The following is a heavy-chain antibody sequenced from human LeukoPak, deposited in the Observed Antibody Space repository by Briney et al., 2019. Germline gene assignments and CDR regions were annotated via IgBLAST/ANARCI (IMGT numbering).Heavy chain of an antibody. J-gene: IGHJ4*02. CDR1: GFTFSSYG. CDR3: ARGGLLYDILAGYYFDY. Sequence: PGRTLRLSCAASGFTFSSYGMHWVRQAPGKGLEWVAVIWYDGSNKYYADSVKGRFTISRDNSKNTLYLQMNSLRAEDTAVYYCARGGLLYDILAGYYFDYWGQGTLVTVSS. D-gene: IGHD3-9*01. V-gene: IGHV3-30*19. CDR2: IWYDGSNK.